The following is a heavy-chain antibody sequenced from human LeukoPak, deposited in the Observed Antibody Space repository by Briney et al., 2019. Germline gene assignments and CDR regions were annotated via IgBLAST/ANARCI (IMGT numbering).Heavy chain of an antibody. V-gene: IGHV4-34*01. J-gene: IGHJ4*02. CDR3: ARLELLSGEIDY. CDR2: INHSGST. CDR1: GGSFSAYY. Sequence: SETLSLTYAVYGGSFSAYYWSWIRQPPGKGLEWIGEINHSGSTNYNPSLKSRVTISVDTSKNQFSLKVSSVTAADTAVYYCARLELLSGEIDYWGQGTLVTVSS. D-gene: IGHD3-9*01.